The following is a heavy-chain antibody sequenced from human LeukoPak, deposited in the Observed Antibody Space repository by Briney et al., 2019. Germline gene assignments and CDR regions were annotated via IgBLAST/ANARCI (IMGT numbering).Heavy chain of an antibody. CDR3: AKLVPPPLYGMDV. CDR1: GFIFSSYA. V-gene: IGHV3-23*01. Sequence: GGSLRLSCAASGFIFSSYAMSWVRQAPGKGLEWVSAISGSGASTDYADSVKGRFTISRDNSKNTLYLQMNSLRAEDTAVYYCAKLVPPPLYGMDVWGQGTTVTVSS. J-gene: IGHJ6*02. CDR2: ISGSGAST.